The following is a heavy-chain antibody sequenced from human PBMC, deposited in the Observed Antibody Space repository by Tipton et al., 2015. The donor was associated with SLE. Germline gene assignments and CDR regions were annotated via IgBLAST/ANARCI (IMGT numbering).Heavy chain of an antibody. Sequence: TLSLTCAVSGYSISSGYYWGWIRQPPGKGLEWIGSIYHSGSTYYNPSLKSRVTISVDTSKNQFSLKLSSVTAADTAVYYCARASTSCGYFDYWGRGTLVTVSS. V-gene: IGHV4-38-2*01. CDR3: ARASTSCGYFDY. CDR1: GYSISSGYY. CDR2: IYHSGST. D-gene: IGHD2-21*01. J-gene: IGHJ4*02.